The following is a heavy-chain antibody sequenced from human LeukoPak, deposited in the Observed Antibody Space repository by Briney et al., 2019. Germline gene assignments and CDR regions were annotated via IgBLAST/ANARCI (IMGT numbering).Heavy chain of an antibody. CDR3: ARGAPLSQIYFFYYYLDV. CDR2: ISANNGNA. V-gene: IGHV1-18*01. J-gene: IGHJ6*03. Sequence: ASVKVSCKASGYMFSSYGISWVRQAPGQGLEWMGWISANNGNANYAQKLQGRVTMTRDTSTSTAYMELRSLRSDDTAVYYCARGAPLSQIYFFYYYLDVWAKGTTVTISS. CDR1: GYMFSSYG. D-gene: IGHD4/OR15-4a*01.